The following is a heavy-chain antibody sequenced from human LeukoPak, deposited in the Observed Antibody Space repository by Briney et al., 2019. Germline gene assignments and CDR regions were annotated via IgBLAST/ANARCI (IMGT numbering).Heavy chain of an antibody. D-gene: IGHD2-2*01. J-gene: IGHJ4*02. CDR2: IYYSGST. CDR1: GGSISSYY. V-gene: IGHV4-59*01. CDR3: AREGDCSSTSCPIDY. Sequence: SETLSLTCTVSGGSISSYYWSWIRQPPGKGLEWIGYIYYSGSTNYNPSLKSRVTISVDTSKNQFSLKLSSVTAADTAVYYCAREGDCSSTSCPIDYWGQGTLVTVSS.